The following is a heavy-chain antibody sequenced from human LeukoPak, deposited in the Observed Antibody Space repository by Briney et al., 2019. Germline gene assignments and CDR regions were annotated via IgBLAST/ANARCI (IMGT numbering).Heavy chain of an antibody. CDR1: GLAFSHYW. J-gene: IGHJ6*02. CDR3: ARGGGLDV. D-gene: IGHD3-16*01. CDR2: INHNGNVN. Sequence: GGSLRLSCAASGLAFSHYWMTWVRQAPGKGLEWVASINHNGNVNYYVDSVKGRFTISRDNAKNSLYLQMSNLRAEDTAVYFCARGGGLDVWGQGATVTVSS. V-gene: IGHV3-7*03.